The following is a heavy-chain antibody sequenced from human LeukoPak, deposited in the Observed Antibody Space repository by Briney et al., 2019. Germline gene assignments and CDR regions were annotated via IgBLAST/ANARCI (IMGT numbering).Heavy chain of an antibody. CDR2: INSDGSST. CDR1: GYTLTELS. CDR3: ARDQIVDDAFDI. D-gene: IGHD3-22*01. Sequence: SCKVSGYTLTELSMHWVRQAPGKGLVWVSRINSDGSSTSYADSVKGRFTISRDNAKNTLYLQMNSLRAEDTAVYYCARDQIVDDAFDIWGQGTMVTVSS. V-gene: IGHV3-74*01. J-gene: IGHJ3*02.